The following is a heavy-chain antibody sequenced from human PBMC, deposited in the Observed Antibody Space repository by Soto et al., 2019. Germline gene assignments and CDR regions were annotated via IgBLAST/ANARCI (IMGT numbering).Heavy chain of an antibody. D-gene: IGHD3-10*01. CDR1: GDTFTFYS. V-gene: IGHV1-69*02. CDR3: ASSYGSGYRAFDY. J-gene: IGHJ4*02. Sequence: QVQLVQSGAEVKRPGSSVQVSCKASGDTFTFYSINWVRQAPGLVLEWMGRINPILSMSNYAQRFQGRVTMTADKSTSTAYMELSSLRSEDTAIYYCASSYGSGYRAFDYWGQGALVTVSS. CDR2: INPILSMS.